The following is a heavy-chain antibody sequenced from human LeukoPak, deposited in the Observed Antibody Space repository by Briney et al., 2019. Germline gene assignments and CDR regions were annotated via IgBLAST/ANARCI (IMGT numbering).Heavy chain of an antibody. J-gene: IGHJ4*02. CDR1: GGTFSSYA. D-gene: IGHD2-15*01. CDR2: IIPIFGTA. V-gene: IGHV1-69*05. CDR3: AREMAAATPFH. Sequence: GASVKVSCKASGGTFSSYAISWVRQAPGQGLEWMGRIIPIFGTANYAQKFQGRVTITTDESTSTAYVELSSLRSEDTAVYYCAREMAAATPFHWGQGTLVTVSS.